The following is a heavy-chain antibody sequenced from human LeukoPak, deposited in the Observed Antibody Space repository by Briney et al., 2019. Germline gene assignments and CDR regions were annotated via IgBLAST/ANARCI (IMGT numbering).Heavy chain of an antibody. Sequence: SETLSLTCGVFGGSFSGYYLTWIRQPPGKGLEWIGEINDSGSTYYNPSLKSRATMSVDTSKNQFSLKLTSVIAADTAVYYCARGGLSIMGYWGQGTLVTVSS. V-gene: IGHV4-34*01. CDR1: GGSFSGYY. CDR3: ARGGLSIMGY. J-gene: IGHJ4*02. D-gene: IGHD2/OR15-2a*01. CDR2: INDSGST.